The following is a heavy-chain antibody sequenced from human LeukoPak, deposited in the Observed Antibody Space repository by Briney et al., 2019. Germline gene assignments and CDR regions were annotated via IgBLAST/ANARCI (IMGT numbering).Heavy chain of an antibody. CDR1: GASITTSGFY. J-gene: IGHJ4*02. CDR2: IYQSGGS. Sequence: SETLSLTCSVSGASITTSGFYYTWIRQPPGKGLEWLGCIYQSGGSFYNPSLKSRVTISIDRPNNQFSLKTTSVTAADTAVYYCARGTNPLYNWQHEGFDYWGQGTLIAVSS. CDR3: ARGTNPLYNWQHEGFDY. D-gene: IGHD1-20*01. V-gene: IGHV4-30-2*01.